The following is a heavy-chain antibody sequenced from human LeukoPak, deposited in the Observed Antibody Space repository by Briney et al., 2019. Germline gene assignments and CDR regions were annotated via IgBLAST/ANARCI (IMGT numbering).Heavy chain of an antibody. Sequence: GGSLRLSCAASGFTFSSYSMNWVRQAPGKGLEWVSSISSSSSYIYYADSVKGRFTISRDNAKNSLYLQMDSLRAEDTAVYYCARVEASGYDYGAFDYWGQGTLVTVSS. CDR3: ARVEASGYDYGAFDY. CDR2: ISSSSSYI. V-gene: IGHV3-21*01. J-gene: IGHJ4*02. D-gene: IGHD5-12*01. CDR1: GFTFSSYS.